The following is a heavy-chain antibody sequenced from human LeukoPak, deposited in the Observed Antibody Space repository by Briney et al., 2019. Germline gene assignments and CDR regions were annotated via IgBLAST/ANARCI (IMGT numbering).Heavy chain of an antibody. Sequence: GASVKVSCKVSGYTLTELSMHWVRQAPGKGLEWMGGLDPEDGETIYAQKFQGRVTMTEDTSTDTAYMELSSLRSEDTAVYYCATVLGNYYDSSGSPFDYWGQGTLVTVSS. CDR3: ATVLGNYYDSSGSPFDY. CDR1: GYTLTELS. V-gene: IGHV1-24*01. CDR2: LDPEDGET. D-gene: IGHD3-22*01. J-gene: IGHJ4*02.